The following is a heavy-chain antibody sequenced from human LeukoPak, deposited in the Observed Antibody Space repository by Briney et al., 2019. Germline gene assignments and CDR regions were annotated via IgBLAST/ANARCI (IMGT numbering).Heavy chain of an antibody. CDR2: FDPEDGKT. CDR3: ASYYYGSGSERDFDY. Sequence: GASVKVSCKVSGYTLTELSMHWVRQAPGKGLEWMGGFDPEDGKTIYAQKFQGRVTMTEDTSTDTGYMELSSLKSEDTAVYYCASYYYGSGSERDFDYWGQGTLVTVSS. V-gene: IGHV1-24*01. J-gene: IGHJ4*02. CDR1: GYTLTELS. D-gene: IGHD3-10*01.